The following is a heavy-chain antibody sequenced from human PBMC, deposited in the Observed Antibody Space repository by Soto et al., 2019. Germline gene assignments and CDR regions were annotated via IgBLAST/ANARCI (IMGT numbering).Heavy chain of an antibody. CDR3: AKGTLYGYYYGMDV. V-gene: IGHV3-23*01. Sequence: GGSLRLSCATTGFSVNNNDMSWVRQAPGKGLEWVSAISGSGGSTYYADSVKGRFTISRDNSKNTLYLQMNSLRAEDTAVYYCAKGTLYGYYYGMDVWGQGTTVTVSS. CDR1: GFSVNNND. J-gene: IGHJ6*02. CDR2: ISGSGGST. D-gene: IGHD3-16*01.